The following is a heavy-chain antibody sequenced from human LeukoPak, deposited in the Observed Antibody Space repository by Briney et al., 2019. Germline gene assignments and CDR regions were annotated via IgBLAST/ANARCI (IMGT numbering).Heavy chain of an antibody. CDR2: INQSGSI. CDR3: ARVPGVGATG. V-gene: IGHV4-34*01. Sequence: SETLSLTCALYGGSFSAYYWSWIRQPPGKGLEWIGEINQSGSINHNPSLKSRVTISIGTSKKQYFLKLSYVTAADTAVYYCARVPGVGATGWGQGTLVTVSS. CDR1: GGSFSAYY. D-gene: IGHD1-1*01. J-gene: IGHJ1*01.